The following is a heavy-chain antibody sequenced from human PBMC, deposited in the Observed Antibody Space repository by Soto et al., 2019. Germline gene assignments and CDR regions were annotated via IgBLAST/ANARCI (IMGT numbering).Heavy chain of an antibody. CDR1: GDSVSSNSAA. Sequence: PSQTLSLTCAISGDSVSSNSAAWNWIRQSPSRGLEWLGRTYYRSKWYNDYAVSVKSRITINPDTSKNQFSLQLHSVTPEDTAVYYCARGENYDFWSGYSSPFYYYYMDVWGKGTTVTVSS. J-gene: IGHJ6*03. CDR2: TYYRSKWYN. D-gene: IGHD3-3*01. V-gene: IGHV6-1*01. CDR3: ARGENYDFWSGYSSPFYYYYMDV.